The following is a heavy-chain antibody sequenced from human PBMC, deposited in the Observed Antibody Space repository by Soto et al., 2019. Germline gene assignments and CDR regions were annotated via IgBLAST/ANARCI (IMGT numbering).Heavy chain of an antibody. Sequence: HPGGSLRLSCAASGFTFSSYAMHWVRQAPGKGLEWVAVISYDGSNKYYADSVKGRFTISRDNSKNTLYLQMYSLRAEDTAVYYCARVLRPYYYYGMDVWGQGTTVTVSS. D-gene: IGHD6-6*01. V-gene: IGHV3-30-3*01. CDR2: ISYDGSNK. J-gene: IGHJ6*02. CDR1: GFTFSSYA. CDR3: ARVLRPYYYYGMDV.